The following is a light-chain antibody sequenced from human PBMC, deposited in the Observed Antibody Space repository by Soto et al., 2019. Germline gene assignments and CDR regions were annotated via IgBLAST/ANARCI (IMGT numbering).Light chain of an antibody. V-gene: IGLV2-14*03. Sequence: QSALTQPASVSGSPGQSITISCTGTSSDVGDYNYVSWYQHHPGKAPKLMIYDVSNRPSGVSNRFSGSKSGNTASLTISGLQAEDEADYYCSSYTGSSTLVFGTGTKVTVL. CDR2: DVS. CDR1: SSDVGDYNY. J-gene: IGLJ1*01. CDR3: SSYTGSSTLV.